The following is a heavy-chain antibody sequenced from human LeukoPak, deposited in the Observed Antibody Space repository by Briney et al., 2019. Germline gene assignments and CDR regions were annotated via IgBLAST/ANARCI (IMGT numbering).Heavy chain of an antibody. CDR1: GFTVSTNF. V-gene: IGHV3-53*01. Sequence: GGSLRLSCAASGFTVSTNFLSWVRQAPGKGLEWVSIIYSDGTTHYADSVRARFDISRDTFRNTVFLQMNSLRVEDTAVYYCARALTITTNFDCWGQGTLVTVSS. J-gene: IGHJ4*02. D-gene: IGHD4-11*01. CDR2: IYSDGTT. CDR3: ARALTITTNFDC.